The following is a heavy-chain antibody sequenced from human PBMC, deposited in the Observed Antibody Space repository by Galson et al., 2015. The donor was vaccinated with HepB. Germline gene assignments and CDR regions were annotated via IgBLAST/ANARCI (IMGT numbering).Heavy chain of an antibody. J-gene: IGHJ6*02. V-gene: IGHV1-24*01. CDR3: ATDRVRSHFYGMDV. D-gene: IGHD1-26*01. CDR2: FDPEDGET. Sequence: SVKVSCKVSGYTLTELSMHWVRQAPGKGLEWMGGFDPEDGETIYAQKFQGRVTMTEDTSTDTAYMELSSLRSENTAVYYCATDRVRSHFYGMDVWGQGTTVTVSS. CDR1: GYTLTELS.